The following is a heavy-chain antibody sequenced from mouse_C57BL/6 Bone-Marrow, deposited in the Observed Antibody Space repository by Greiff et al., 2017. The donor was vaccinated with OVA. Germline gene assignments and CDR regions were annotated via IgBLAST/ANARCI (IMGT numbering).Heavy chain of an antibody. CDR1: GYSITSGYY. J-gene: IGHJ2*01. V-gene: IGHV3-6*01. CDR2: ISYDGSN. D-gene: IGHD1-1*01. CDR3: ARGDFIYYGSSYYFDY. Sequence: EVQLQQSGPGLVKPSQSLSLTCSVTGYSITSGYYWNWIRQFPGNKLEWMGYISYDGSNNYNPSLKNRISITRDTSKNQFFLKLNSVTTEDTATYYCARGDFIYYGSSYYFDYWGQGTTLTVSS.